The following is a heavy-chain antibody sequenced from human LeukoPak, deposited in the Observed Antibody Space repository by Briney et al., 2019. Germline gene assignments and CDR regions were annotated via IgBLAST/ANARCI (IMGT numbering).Heavy chain of an antibody. CDR3: ARDRPFYGSGSYYNP. V-gene: IGHV3-7*03. J-gene: IGHJ5*02. CDR2: IKQDGSEK. Sequence: PGGSLRLSCAASGFTFSSYRMSWVRQAPGKGLEWVANIKQDGSEKYYVDSVKGRFTISRDNAKNSLYLQMNSLRAEDTAVYYCARDRPFYGSGSYYNPWGQGTLVTVSS. CDR1: GFTFSSYR. D-gene: IGHD3-10*01.